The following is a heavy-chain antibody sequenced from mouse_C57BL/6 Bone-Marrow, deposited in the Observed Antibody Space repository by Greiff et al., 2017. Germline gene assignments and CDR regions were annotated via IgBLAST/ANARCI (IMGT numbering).Heavy chain of an antibody. Sequence: QVQLQQSGAELVRPGTSVKMSCKASGYTFTNYWLGWAKPRPGHGLEWIGAIYPGGGYTNYNEKFKGKATLTADKSSSTASMQFSSLTSEDSAIYYCARSGSYDAMDYWGQGTSVTVAS. CDR2: IYPGGGYT. CDR1: GYTFTNYW. D-gene: IGHD1-1*01. J-gene: IGHJ4*01. CDR3: ARSGSYDAMDY. V-gene: IGHV1-63*01.